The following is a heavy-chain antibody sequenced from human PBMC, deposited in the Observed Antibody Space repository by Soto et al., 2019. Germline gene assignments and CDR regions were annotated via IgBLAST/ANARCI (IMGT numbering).Heavy chain of an antibody. J-gene: IGHJ4*02. CDR2: INAGNGNT. D-gene: IGHD5-12*01. CDR1: GYTFTSYA. Sequence: ASVKVSCKXSGYTFTSYAMHWVRQAPGQRLEWMGWINAGNGNTKYSQKFQGRVTITRDTSASTAYMELSSLRSEDTAVYYCARGRGGYLYYFDYWGQGTLVTVSS. CDR3: ARGRGGYLYYFDY. V-gene: IGHV1-3*01.